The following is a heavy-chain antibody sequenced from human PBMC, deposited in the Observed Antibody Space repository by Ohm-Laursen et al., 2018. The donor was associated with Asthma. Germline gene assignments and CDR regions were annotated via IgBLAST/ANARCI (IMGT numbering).Heavy chain of an antibody. Sequence: LRLSCAASGFTFSSYAMSWVRQAPGKGLEWVSAISGSGGSTYYADSVKGRFTISRDNSKNTLYLQMNSLRAEDTAVYYCARDGGYSGYDSPRFEYWGQGTLVTVSS. CDR3: ARDGGYSGYDSPRFEY. CDR1: GFTFSSYA. V-gene: IGHV3-23*01. D-gene: IGHD5-12*01. J-gene: IGHJ4*02. CDR2: ISGSGGST.